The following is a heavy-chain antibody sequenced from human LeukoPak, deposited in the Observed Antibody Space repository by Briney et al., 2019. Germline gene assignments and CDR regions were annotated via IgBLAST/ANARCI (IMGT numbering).Heavy chain of an antibody. CDR3: TKDLTGKYDY. J-gene: IGHJ4*02. CDR1: GFTFSNYY. CDR2: ISSSSSTI. Sequence: PGGSLRLSCAASGFTFSNYYMNWVRQAPGKGLEWVSYISSSSSTIYYADSVKGRFTISRNNAKNTLYLQMNSLRAEDTAVYYCTKDLTGKYDYWGQGTLVTVSS. V-gene: IGHV3-48*04. D-gene: IGHD1-20*01.